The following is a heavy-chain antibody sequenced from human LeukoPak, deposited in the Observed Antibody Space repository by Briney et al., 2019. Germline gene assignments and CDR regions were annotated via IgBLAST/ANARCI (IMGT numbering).Heavy chain of an antibody. CDR1: GFTFRTSG. CDR2: ISGSGVST. Sequence: GGSLRLSCAASGFTFRTSGMSWVRQAPGKGLEWVSAISGSGVSTYYADSVKGRFTISRDNSKNTLYLQMNSLRGEDTAVYYCAKEYGYTYGEFDYWGQGTLVTVSS. J-gene: IGHJ4*02. D-gene: IGHD5-18*01. CDR3: AKEYGYTYGEFDY. V-gene: IGHV3-23*01.